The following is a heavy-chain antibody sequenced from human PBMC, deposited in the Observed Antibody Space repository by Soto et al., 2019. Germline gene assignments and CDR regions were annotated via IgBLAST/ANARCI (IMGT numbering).Heavy chain of an antibody. CDR3: AKDSGITIFGVVIPNYFDY. J-gene: IGHJ4*02. D-gene: IGHD3-3*01. CDR2: ISGSGGST. Sequence: GVSLRLSFAASGFTFSSYSMSWVRQAPGKGLEWVSAISGSGGSTYYADSVKGRFTISRDNSKNTLYLQMNSLRAEDTAVFYCAKDSGITIFGVVIPNYFDYWGQGTLVTVSS. V-gene: IGHV3-23*01. CDR1: GFTFSSYS.